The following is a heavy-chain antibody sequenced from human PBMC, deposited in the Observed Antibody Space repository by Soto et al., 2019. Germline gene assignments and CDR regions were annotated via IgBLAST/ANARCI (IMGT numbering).Heavy chain of an antibody. CDR3: ASLGVGEWANYYYYYGMDV. V-gene: IGHV3-23*01. CDR2: VTANGGST. J-gene: IGHJ6*02. D-gene: IGHD1-26*01. CDR1: GFTFSVYA. Sequence: PGGSLRLSCAATGFTFSVYAMTWVRQAPGKGLEWVSAVTANGGSTYSADSVKGRFTISRDNSKNTLFLQMNSLRAEDTAVYYCASLGVGEWANYYYYYGMDVWGQGTTVTVSS.